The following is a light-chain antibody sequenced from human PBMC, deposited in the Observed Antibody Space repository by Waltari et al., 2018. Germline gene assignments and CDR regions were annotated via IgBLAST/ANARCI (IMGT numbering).Light chain of an antibody. V-gene: IGKV2-40*01. CDR3: MQHKALPLT. Sequence: DIVMTQTQLSLPVTPGEPASIPCRSSQSLLHTDGYTYLDWYLQKPGQSPQLLIYGGSNRASGVPDRFSGSESGTDFTLKISKVEAEDVGIYYCMQHKALPLTFGGGTKVEIK. J-gene: IGKJ4*01. CDR1: QSLLHTDGYTY. CDR2: GGS.